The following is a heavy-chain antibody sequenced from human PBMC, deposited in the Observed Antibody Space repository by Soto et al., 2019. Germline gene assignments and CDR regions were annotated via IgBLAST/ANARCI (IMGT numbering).Heavy chain of an antibody. D-gene: IGHD4-17*01. J-gene: IGHJ4*02. CDR1: GFTFSSYA. CDR2: ISDDGTNK. CDR3: VRRLTTTVTAMGY. V-gene: IGHV3-30-3*01. Sequence: QVQLEESGGGMVQPGRSLRLSCTGSGFTFSSYAIQWVRQAPGKGLEWVAAISDDGTNKHTADSVKGRFTISRDNSRNTVYLQVNSLRVEDTAVYYCVRRLTTTVTAMGYWGQVTPVTVSS.